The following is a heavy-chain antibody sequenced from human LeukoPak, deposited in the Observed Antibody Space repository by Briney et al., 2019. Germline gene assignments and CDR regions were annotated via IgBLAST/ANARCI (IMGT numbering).Heavy chain of an antibody. CDR3: ATGTSYRDSFDV. CDR1: GGTFNTYP. CDR2: IIPILSQS. J-gene: IGHJ3*01. Sequence: ASVKVSCKASGGTFNTYPINWVRQAPGQELEWMGRIIPILSQSNYAQKFQGTVSITADEFTDTVNMELSSLRSEDTAVYYCATGTSYRDSFDVWGQGTKVTVSS. V-gene: IGHV1-69*11. D-gene: IGHD3/OR15-3a*01.